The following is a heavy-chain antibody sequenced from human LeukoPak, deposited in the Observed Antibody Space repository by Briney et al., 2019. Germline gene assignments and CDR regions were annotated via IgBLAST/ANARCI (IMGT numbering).Heavy chain of an antibody. J-gene: IGHJ4*02. D-gene: IGHD3-3*01. CDR3: ARGGDFWSGHYYFDY. Sequence: GGSLRLSCAASGFTFSDYSMSWVRQAPGKGLEWVSVIYSGGSTYYADSVKGRFTISRDNSKNTLYLQMNSLRAEDTAVYYCARGGDFWSGHYYFDYWGQGTLVTVSS. CDR1: GFTFSDYS. V-gene: IGHV3-53*01. CDR2: IYSGGST.